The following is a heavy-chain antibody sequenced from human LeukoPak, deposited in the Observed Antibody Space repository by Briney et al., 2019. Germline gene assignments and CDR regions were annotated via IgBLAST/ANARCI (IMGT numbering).Heavy chain of an antibody. D-gene: IGHD2-2*01. CDR1: GGSISSGDYY. Sequence: SETLSLTCTVSGGSISSGDYYWSWIRQPPGKGLEWIGYIYYSGSTYYNPSLKSRVTISVDTSKDQFSLKLSSVTAADTAVYYCAREDREAYQLLSNWGQGTLVTVSS. J-gene: IGHJ4*02. V-gene: IGHV4-30-4*08. CDR3: AREDREAYQLLSN. CDR2: IYYSGST.